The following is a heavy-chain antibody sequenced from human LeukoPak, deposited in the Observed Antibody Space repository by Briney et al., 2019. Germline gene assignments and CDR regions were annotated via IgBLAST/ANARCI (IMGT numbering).Heavy chain of an antibody. V-gene: IGHV3-21*05. CDR2: ISSSGSYI. CDR3: ARGATVDSRYYFDY. J-gene: IGHJ4*02. CDR1: GFTFSSYE. Sequence: GGSLRLSCAASGFTFSSYEMNWVRQAPGKGLEWVSYISSSGSYIYYADSVKGRFTISRDNAKNSLYLQMNSLRAEDTAVYYCARGATVDSRYYFDYWGQGTLVTVSS. D-gene: IGHD4-23*01.